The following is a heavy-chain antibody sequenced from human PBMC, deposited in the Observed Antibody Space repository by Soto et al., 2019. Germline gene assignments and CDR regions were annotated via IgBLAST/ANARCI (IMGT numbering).Heavy chain of an antibody. CDR1: GITFSSYA. J-gene: IGHJ5*02. V-gene: IGHV1-3*01. D-gene: IGHD5-12*01. CDR3: ARAISGYVT. CDR2: INAGNGDT. Sequence: QVQLVQSGAEVKKPGASVKVSCKASGITFSSYAMHWVRQAPGQRLEWMGWINAGNGDTRYSQIFQGRVTLTRDTSASTVYLALSSLRSEDTAIYYCARAISGYVTWGQGTLVTVSP.